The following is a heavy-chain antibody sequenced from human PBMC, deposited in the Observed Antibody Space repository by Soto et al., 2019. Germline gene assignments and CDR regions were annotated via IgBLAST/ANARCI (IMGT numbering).Heavy chain of an antibody. Sequence: EVQLVESGGGSVQPGGSLRLSCVISGFTFRSYWMTWVRQAPGKGLEWVANIKQDGSENYYVGSVKGRFTISRDNDRDSLYMQMTGLRDEDTAMYYWVRGWGPHWEPSDYWGQGTLVTVSS. D-gene: IGHD1-26*01. J-gene: IGHJ4*02. CDR2: IKQDGSEN. V-gene: IGHV3-7*04. CDR1: GFTFRSYW. CDR3: VRGWGPHWEPSDY.